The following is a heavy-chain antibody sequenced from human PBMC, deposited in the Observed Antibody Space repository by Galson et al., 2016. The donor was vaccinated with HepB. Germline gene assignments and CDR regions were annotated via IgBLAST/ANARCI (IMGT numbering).Heavy chain of an antibody. CDR1: GFTFSLYS. CDR2: ISTGGTTI. D-gene: IGHD2-21*01. CDR3: ARDPYCGGECNSPRYLDL. V-gene: IGHV3-48*04. Sequence: SLRLSCAASGFTFSLYSMYWVRQAPGKGLDWVSYISTGGTTIYYPDSVKGRFPPSRDNAKNLLYLQMNRPRVEDTAVYYCARDPYCGGECNSPRYLDLWGRGTLVTVSS. J-gene: IGHJ2*01.